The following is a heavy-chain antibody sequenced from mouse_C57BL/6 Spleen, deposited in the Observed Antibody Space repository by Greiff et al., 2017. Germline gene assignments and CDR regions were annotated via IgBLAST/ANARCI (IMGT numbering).Heavy chain of an antibody. J-gene: IGHJ1*03. CDR3: ARDDYDGYWYFDV. Sequence: EVQLVESGGGLVKPGGSLKLSCAASGFTFSDYGMHWVRQAPEKGLEWVAYISSGSSTIYYADTVKGRFTISRDNAKNTLFLQMISLRSEDTAMYYCARDDYDGYWYFDVWGTGTTVTVSS. V-gene: IGHV5-17*01. D-gene: IGHD2-4*01. CDR1: GFTFSDYG. CDR2: ISSGSSTI.